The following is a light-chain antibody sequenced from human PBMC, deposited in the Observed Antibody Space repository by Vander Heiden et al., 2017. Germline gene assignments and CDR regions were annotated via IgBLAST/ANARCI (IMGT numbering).Light chain of an antibody. CDR3: MQALQTPQLT. V-gene: IGKV2-28*01. J-gene: IGKJ4*01. Sequence: DIVMTQSPLSLPVTPGEPASISCRSSQSLLHSNVYNYLDWYLQKPGQSPQLLIYLGSNRASGVPDRFSGSGSGTDFTLKISRVEAEDVGVYYCMQALQTPQLTFGGGTKVEIK. CDR1: QSLLHSNVYNY. CDR2: LGS.